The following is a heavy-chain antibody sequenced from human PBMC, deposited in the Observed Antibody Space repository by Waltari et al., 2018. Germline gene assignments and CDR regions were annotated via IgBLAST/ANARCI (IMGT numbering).Heavy chain of an antibody. CDR1: GYSISSGYY. CDR2: IYHSGST. V-gene: IGHV4-38-2*01. D-gene: IGHD3-16*02. CDR3: ARHPRGSYRPLYFDY. J-gene: IGHJ4*02. Sequence: QVQLQESGPGLVKPSETLSLTCAVSGYSISSGYYWGWIRQPPGKGLEWIGSIYHSGSTYYTPSLKSRVTISVDTSKNQFSLKLSSVTAADTAVYYCARHPRGSYRPLYFDYWGQGTLVTVSS.